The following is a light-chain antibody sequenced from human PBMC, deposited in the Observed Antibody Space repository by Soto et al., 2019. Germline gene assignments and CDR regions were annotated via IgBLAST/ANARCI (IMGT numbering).Light chain of an antibody. CDR2: AAS. Sequence: DIQMTQSPSSLSASVEDRVTITCRASQSISNYLAWYQQKPGKAPKLLIYAASTLQTGVPSRFSGSGSGTDFTLTISSLQPEDFATYYCQQCYSAPRTFGQGTKVDIK. J-gene: IGKJ1*01. CDR1: QSISNY. V-gene: IGKV1-39*01. CDR3: QQCYSAPRT.